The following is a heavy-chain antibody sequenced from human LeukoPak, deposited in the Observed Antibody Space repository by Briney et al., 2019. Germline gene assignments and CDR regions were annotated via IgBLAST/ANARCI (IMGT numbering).Heavy chain of an antibody. Sequence: GGSLRLSCAASGFTFSSYAMSWVRQAPGKGLEWASAISGSGGSTYYADSVKGRFTISRDNSKNTLYLQMNSLRAEDTAVYYCAKLGRVQYSSSGYYFDYWGQGTLVTVSS. V-gene: IGHV3-23*01. CDR3: AKLGRVQYSSSGYYFDY. J-gene: IGHJ4*02. CDR2: ISGSGGST. D-gene: IGHD6-13*01. CDR1: GFTFSSYA.